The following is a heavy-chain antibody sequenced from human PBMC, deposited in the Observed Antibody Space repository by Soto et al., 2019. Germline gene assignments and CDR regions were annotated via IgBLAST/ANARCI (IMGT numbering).Heavy chain of an antibody. V-gene: IGHV3-30-3*01. J-gene: IGHJ4*02. CDR1: GFSFSSYA. D-gene: IGHD6-19*01. Sequence: QVQLVESGGGVVQPGRSLRLSCAASGFSFSSYAMHWVRQAPGKGLEWVAVLSYDGSDKDYAESVKGRFTISRDNSKNTLYLQMNSLRTEDTAVYYCARSSGWYSTLPTDFNLWGQGTLVTVSS. CDR3: ARSSGWYSTLPTDFNL. CDR2: LSYDGSDK.